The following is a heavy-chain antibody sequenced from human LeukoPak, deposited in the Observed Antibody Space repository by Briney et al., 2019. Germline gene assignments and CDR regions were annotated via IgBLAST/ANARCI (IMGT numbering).Heavy chain of an antibody. V-gene: IGHV3-23*01. CDR3: AKDLDGDYVLLDY. J-gene: IGHJ4*02. CDR2: ISDRGGST. CDR1: GFTFGSYA. Sequence: PGGSLRLSCAASGFTFGSYAMSWVRQAPGKGLEWVSAISDRGGSTYYADSVKGRFTISRDNSKNTLFLQMNSLRAEDTAVYYRAKDLDGDYVLLDYWGQGTLVTVSS. D-gene: IGHD4-17*01.